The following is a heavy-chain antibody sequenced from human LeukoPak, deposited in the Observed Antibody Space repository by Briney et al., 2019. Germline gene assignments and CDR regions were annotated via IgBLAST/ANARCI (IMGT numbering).Heavy chain of an antibody. CDR3: ARGTRVGATPGDY. D-gene: IGHD1-26*01. J-gene: IGHJ4*02. V-gene: IGHV1-2*06. CDR1: GYTLTDNH. CDR2: INPNSGGT. Sequence: ASVKVSCKASGYTLTDNHLYWMRQAPGQGLEWMGRINPNSGGTNYAQKFQGRVTMTRDTSISTAYMELSRLRSDDTAVYYCARGTRVGATPGDYWGQGTLVTVSS.